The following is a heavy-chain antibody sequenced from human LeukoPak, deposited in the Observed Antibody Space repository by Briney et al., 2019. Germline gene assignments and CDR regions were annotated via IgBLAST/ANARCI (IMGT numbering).Heavy chain of an antibody. CDR1: GFTFSDYY. CDR2: ISSSGSTI. Sequence: GGSLRLSCAASGFTFSDYYMSWIRQAPGKGLEWVSYISSSGSTIYCADSVKGRFTISRDNAKNSLYLQMNSLRAEDTAVYYCARDYDFWSGYRADYWGQGTLVTVSS. J-gene: IGHJ4*02. D-gene: IGHD3-3*01. CDR3: ARDYDFWSGYRADY. V-gene: IGHV3-11*01.